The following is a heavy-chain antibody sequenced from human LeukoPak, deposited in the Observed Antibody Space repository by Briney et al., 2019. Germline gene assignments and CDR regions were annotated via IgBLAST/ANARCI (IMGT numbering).Heavy chain of an antibody. V-gene: IGHV3-7*01. CDR3: ARDMYYDFWSGYSPYYYGMDV. Sequence: PGGSLRLSCVVSGLIFGDCWMSWVRQAPGKGLEWVANIKQDGSERYYVDSVKGRFTISRDNAKNSLYLQMNSLRAEDTAVYYCARDMYYDFWSGYSPYYYGMDVWGQGTTVTVSS. CDR2: IKQDGSER. CDR1: GLIFGDCW. J-gene: IGHJ6*02. D-gene: IGHD3-3*01.